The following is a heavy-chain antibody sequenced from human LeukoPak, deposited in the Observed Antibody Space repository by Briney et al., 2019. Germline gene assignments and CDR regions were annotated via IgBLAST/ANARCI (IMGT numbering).Heavy chain of an antibody. J-gene: IGHJ4*02. CDR2: INQDGSEK. CDR3: ARVAKYYYGSETYYFFEH. V-gene: IGHV3-7*01. D-gene: IGHD3-10*01. CDR1: GFTFSNAW. Sequence: GGSLRLSCAASGFTFSNAWMSWVRQAPGKGLEWVANINQDGSEKYFVDSVKGRFTISRDNAKNSLYLQMNSLRVKDTAVYYCARVAKYYYGSETYYFFEHWGQGTPVTASS.